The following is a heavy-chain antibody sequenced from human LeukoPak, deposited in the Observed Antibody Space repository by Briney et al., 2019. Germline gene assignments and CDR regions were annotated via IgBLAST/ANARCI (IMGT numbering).Heavy chain of an antibody. J-gene: IGHJ5*02. CDR1: GGSISSGGYS. Sequence: SETLSLTCAVSGGSISSGGYSWSWIRQPPGKGLEWIGYIYHSGSTYYNPSLKSRVTISVDRSKNQLSLKLSSVTAADTAVYYCARGQGYYDILTGYYNLNWFDPWGQGTLVTVSS. V-gene: IGHV4-30-2*01. CDR2: IYHSGST. CDR3: ARGQGYYDILTGYYNLNWFDP. D-gene: IGHD3-9*01.